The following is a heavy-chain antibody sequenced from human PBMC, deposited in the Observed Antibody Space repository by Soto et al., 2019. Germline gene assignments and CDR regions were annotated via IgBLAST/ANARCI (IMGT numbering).Heavy chain of an antibody. CDR2: IYYSGST. Sequence: QVQLQESGPGLVKPSQTLSLTCTVSGGSISSGDYYWSWIRQPPGKGLEWIGYIYYSGSTYYNPSLKSRVTISGDTSTNQFALKLSSVTAADTAVYYCARSDYDILTGYYSGTYDYWGQGTLVTVSS. V-gene: IGHV4-30-4*01. CDR1: GGSISSGDYY. D-gene: IGHD3-9*01. J-gene: IGHJ4*02. CDR3: ARSDYDILTGYYSGTYDY.